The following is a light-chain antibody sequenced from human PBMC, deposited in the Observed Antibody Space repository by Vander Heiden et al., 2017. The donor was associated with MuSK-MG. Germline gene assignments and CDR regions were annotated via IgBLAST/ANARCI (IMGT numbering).Light chain of an antibody. J-gene: IGKJ2*01. CDR1: QRLLHSNGYNS. CDR3: KQGEKTGYT. V-gene: IGKV2-28*01. CDR2: LGS. Sequence: DIVMTQSPLSLPVTPGEPASISRRSSQRLLHSNGYNSLDWYLQKPGKAPKLLIYLGSNRACGVPERFSGSGSGTDFTLKISRVEAEDVGVYYCKQGEKTGYTFGQGTKLEIK.